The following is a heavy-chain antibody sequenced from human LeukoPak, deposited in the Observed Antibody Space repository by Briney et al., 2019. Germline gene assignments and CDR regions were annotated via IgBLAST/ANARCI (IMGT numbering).Heavy chain of an antibody. Sequence: SGGSLRLSCAASGFTFSSYSMNWVRQAPGKGLEWVSSISTSSSYINYADSVKGRFTISRDNAKKSLYLQMNSLRAEDTAVYYCARGWGLRTFDYWGQGTLVTVSS. V-gene: IGHV3-21*01. CDR3: ARGWGLRTFDY. D-gene: IGHD1-26*01. CDR1: GFTFSSYS. J-gene: IGHJ4*02. CDR2: ISTSSSYI.